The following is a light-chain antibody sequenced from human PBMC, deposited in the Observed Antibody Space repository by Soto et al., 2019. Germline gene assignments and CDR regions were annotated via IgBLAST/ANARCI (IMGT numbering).Light chain of an antibody. Sequence: EIVLTQSPGTLSLSPGERATLSCRAIQSVSSSYLAWYQQKPGQAPRLLIYGASSRATGIPDRFSGSGSGTDLTLTISRLEPEDFAVYYCQQYGSSPRTFGPGTKVDIK. J-gene: IGKJ3*01. V-gene: IGKV3-20*01. CDR3: QQYGSSPRT. CDR1: QSVSSSY. CDR2: GAS.